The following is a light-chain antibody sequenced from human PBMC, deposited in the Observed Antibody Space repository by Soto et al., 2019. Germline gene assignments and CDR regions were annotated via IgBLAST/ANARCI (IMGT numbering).Light chain of an antibody. CDR1: QGISSS. J-gene: IGKJ1*01. CDR3: QHYNSYSEA. Sequence: PYSLPSSLRNRVTITCRASQGISSSLAWYQQKPGKVPKLLIYAASTLQSGVPSRFSGSGSGTEFTLTISSLQPDDFATYYCQHYNSYSEAFGQGTKVDI. CDR2: AAS. V-gene: IGKV1-9*01.